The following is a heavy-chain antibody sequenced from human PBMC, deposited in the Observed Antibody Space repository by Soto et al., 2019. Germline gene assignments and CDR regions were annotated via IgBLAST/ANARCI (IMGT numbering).Heavy chain of an antibody. CDR2: INPSGGST. Sequence: ASVKVSCKASGYTFTSYYMHWVRQAPGQGLEWMGIINPSGGSTSCAQKFQGRVTMTEDTSTDTAYMELSSLRSEDTAVYYCATAALNDYGDYHNWFDPWGQGTLVTVSS. V-gene: IGHV1-46*01. CDR3: ATAALNDYGDYHNWFDP. D-gene: IGHD4-17*01. CDR1: GYTFTSYY. J-gene: IGHJ5*02.